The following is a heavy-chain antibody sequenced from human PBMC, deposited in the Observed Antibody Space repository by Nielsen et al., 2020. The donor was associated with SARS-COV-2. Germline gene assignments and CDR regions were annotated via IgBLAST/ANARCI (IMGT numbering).Heavy chain of an antibody. Sequence: GGSLRLSCAASGFTFSSYAMSWIRQAPGKGLEWVSAISGSGGSTYYADSVKGRFTIPRDNSKNTLYLQMNSMRAEDTDVYYCAKEVVGATRENDYWGQGTLVTVSS. CDR3: AKEVVGATRENDY. CDR1: GFTFSSYA. D-gene: IGHD1-26*01. CDR2: ISGSGGST. J-gene: IGHJ4*02. V-gene: IGHV3-23*01.